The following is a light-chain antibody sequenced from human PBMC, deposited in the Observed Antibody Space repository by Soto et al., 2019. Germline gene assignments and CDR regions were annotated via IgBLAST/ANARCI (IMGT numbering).Light chain of an antibody. CDR3: QQYNSYKT. J-gene: IGKJ1*01. V-gene: IGKV1-5*01. CDR1: QSISLW. CDR2: DAS. Sequence: GDRVTITCRASQSISLWLAWYQQKPGKAPKLLIYDASSLESGVPSRFSGSGSGSKFTLTISILQPDHFATDYCQQYNSYKTFGQGTKVEIK.